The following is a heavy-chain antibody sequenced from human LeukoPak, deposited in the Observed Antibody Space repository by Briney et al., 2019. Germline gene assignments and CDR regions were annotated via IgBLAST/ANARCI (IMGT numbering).Heavy chain of an antibody. J-gene: IGHJ5*02. D-gene: IGHD3-9*01. Sequence: PSETLSLTCAVSGYSISSSNWWGWIRQPPGKGLEWIGYIYYSGSTYYNPSLKSRVTMSVDTSKNQFSLKLSSVTAADTAVYYCARYLGVLRYFDWSKGNWFDPWGQGTLVTVSS. V-gene: IGHV4-28*01. CDR3: ARYLGVLRYFDWSKGNWFDP. CDR2: IYYSGST. CDR1: GYSISSSNW.